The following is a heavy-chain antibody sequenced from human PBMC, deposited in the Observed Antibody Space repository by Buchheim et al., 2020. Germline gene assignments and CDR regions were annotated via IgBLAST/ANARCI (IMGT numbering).Heavy chain of an antibody. Sequence: QLQLQESGPGLVKPSETLSLTCSVSGDSISSSTYYWGWIRQPPGKGLEWIGSIYYSGSTYYNPSLKSRVTISVDTSKNPFSLKVISVTAADTAVYYCARIYGYSYGYVDYWGQGTL. J-gene: IGHJ4*02. CDR1: GDSISSSTYY. CDR3: ARIYGYSYGYVDY. CDR2: IYYSGST. D-gene: IGHD5-18*01. V-gene: IGHV4-39*07.